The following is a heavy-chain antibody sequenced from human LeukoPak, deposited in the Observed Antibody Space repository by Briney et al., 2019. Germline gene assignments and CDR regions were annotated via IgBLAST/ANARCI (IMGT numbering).Heavy chain of an antibody. CDR1: GFTFSSYG. Sequence: PGGSLRLSCAASGFTFSSYGMHWVRQAPGKGLEWVAVIWYDGSNKYYADSVKGRFTISRDNSKNTLYLQMNSLRAEDTAVYYCARGPGAPFLPYYFDYWGQGTLVTVSS. CDR3: ARGPGAPFLPYYFDY. D-gene: IGHD1-14*01. J-gene: IGHJ4*02. CDR2: IWYDGSNK. V-gene: IGHV3-33*01.